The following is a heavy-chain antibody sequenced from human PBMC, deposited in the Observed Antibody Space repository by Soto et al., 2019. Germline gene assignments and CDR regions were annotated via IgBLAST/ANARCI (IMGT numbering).Heavy chain of an antibody. CDR3: VREGYYDSSGYYPGWFDP. J-gene: IGHJ5*02. Sequence: QVQLVQSGAEVKKPGSSVKVSCKASEDTLSSYAISWVRQAPGQGLEWMGGIIPFSGTANYAQKFQGRVTITADKSTSTAYMELSSLRSEDTAAYYCVREGYYDSSGYYPGWFDPWGQGTLVTVSS. D-gene: IGHD3-22*01. V-gene: IGHV1-69*06. CDR2: IIPFSGTA. CDR1: EDTLSSYA.